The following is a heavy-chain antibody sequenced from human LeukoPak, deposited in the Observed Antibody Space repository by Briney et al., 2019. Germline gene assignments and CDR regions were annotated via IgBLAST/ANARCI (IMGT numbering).Heavy chain of an antibody. J-gene: IGHJ4*02. D-gene: IGHD3-22*01. CDR3: ARRSYDSSGYYDY. CDR2: IYYSGST. Sequence: SETLSLTCTVSGGSISSYYWSWIRQPPGKGLEWIGYIYYSGSTNYKPSLKSRVNMSVDTTKNKFSLKLRSVTAADTAVYFCARRSYDSSGYYDYWGPGTLVTVSS. V-gene: IGHV4-59*08. CDR1: GGSISSYY.